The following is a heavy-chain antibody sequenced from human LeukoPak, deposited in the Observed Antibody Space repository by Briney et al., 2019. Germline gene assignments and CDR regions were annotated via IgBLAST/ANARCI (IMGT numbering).Heavy chain of an antibody. D-gene: IGHD3-10*01. Sequence: SETLSLTCSVSSDSITSSSYLWVWVRQPPGKGLEWIGDIYSNGHISYNPSLKSRAAISVDTSKNQFSLSLNSVTAADTALYYCARRHYGSGNIDSWGQGTLVTVSS. CDR1: SDSITSSSYL. J-gene: IGHJ4*02. CDR2: IYSNGHI. CDR3: ARRHYGSGNIDS. V-gene: IGHV4-39*01.